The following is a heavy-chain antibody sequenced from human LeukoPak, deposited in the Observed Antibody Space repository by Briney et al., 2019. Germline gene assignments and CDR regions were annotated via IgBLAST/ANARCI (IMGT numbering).Heavy chain of an antibody. CDR3: AKDKLMVTFGASVADYGMDV. Sequence: GGSLRLSCAASGFPFSSYGMHWVRQAPGKGLEWVALISYEGSNTYYGDSVKGRSTISRDNSQSTLYLEMNSLRPEDTGVYFCAKDKLMVTFGASVADYGMDVWGQGTTVTVSS. CDR1: GFPFSSYG. J-gene: IGHJ6*02. CDR2: ISYEGSNT. V-gene: IGHV3-30*18. D-gene: IGHD3-16*01.